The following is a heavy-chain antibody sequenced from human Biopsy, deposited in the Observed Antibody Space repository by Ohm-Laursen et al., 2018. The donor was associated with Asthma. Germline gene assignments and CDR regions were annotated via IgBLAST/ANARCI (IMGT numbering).Heavy chain of an antibody. CDR2: IKQDGSEK. V-gene: IGHV3-7*01. CDR1: GFSFSSYW. CDR3: ARDGRWFDP. J-gene: IGHJ5*02. Sequence: GSLRLSCAASGFSFSSYWMSWVRQAPGKGLERVANIKQDGSEKYYVDSVKGRFSTSRDNAKNSLYLQMNSLRVEDTAVYYCARDGRWFDPWGQGTLVTVSS.